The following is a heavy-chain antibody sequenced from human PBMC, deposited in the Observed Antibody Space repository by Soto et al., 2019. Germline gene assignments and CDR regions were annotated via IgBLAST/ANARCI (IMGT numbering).Heavy chain of an antibody. CDR1: GFTFSSYA. Sequence: EVQLSGSGGGLVQPGGSLRLSCAASGFTFSSYAMSWVRQAPGKGLEWVSAISGSSTSTYYADSVKGRFTIYRDNSKNTLYLQMNSLRAEDTAVYYCAKDPSAGFAMENYFDSWGQGTLVTVSS. D-gene: IGHD3-10*01. CDR3: AKDPSAGFAMENYFDS. V-gene: IGHV3-23*01. CDR2: ISGSSTST. J-gene: IGHJ4*02.